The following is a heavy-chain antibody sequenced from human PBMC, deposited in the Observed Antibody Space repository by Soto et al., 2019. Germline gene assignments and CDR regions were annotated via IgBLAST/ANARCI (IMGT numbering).Heavy chain of an antibody. D-gene: IGHD3-16*01. V-gene: IGHV4-39*01. CDR3: ARGFGRSHFDY. CDR2: FHYSGST. Sequence: KSSETLSLTCTVSGGSISSRDSYWGWIRQPPGKGLEWIGSFHYSGSTYYNPSLKSRVTISVDTSKNQLSLRVTSVTAADTAVYYCARGFGRSHFDYWGPGTLVTVSS. J-gene: IGHJ4*02. CDR1: GGSISSRDSY.